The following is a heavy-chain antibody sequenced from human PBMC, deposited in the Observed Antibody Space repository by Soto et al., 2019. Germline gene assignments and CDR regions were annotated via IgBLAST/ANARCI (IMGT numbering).Heavy chain of an antibody. J-gene: IGHJ4*02. CDR3: ARDKITGLFDY. D-gene: IGHD2-8*02. V-gene: IGHV4-34*01. Sequence: QVQLQQWGAGLLKPSETLSLTCAVYGGSFSGYYWTWIRQPPGTGLEWIGEINHSGINNYNPSLKSLVTISVDTSKNQFSLKLTSVTAADTAVYYCARDKITGLFDYWGQGTLVTVSS. CDR2: INHSGIN. CDR1: GGSFSGYY.